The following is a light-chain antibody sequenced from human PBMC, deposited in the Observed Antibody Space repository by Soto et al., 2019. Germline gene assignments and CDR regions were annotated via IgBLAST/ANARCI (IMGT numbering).Light chain of an antibody. CDR2: GAS. J-gene: IGKJ1*01. Sequence: ENVLTQSPGALSLYTGERATLSCRASQSVSSSYLAWYQQKPGQAPRFLIYGASSRATGIPDRFSGSGSGTDFTLTISRLEPEDFAVYYCQQYDSSITFGQGTKVDI. CDR3: QQYDSSIT. CDR1: QSVSSSY. V-gene: IGKV3-20*01.